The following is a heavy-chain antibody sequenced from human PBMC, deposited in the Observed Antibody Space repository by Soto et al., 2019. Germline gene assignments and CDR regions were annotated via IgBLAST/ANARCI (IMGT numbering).Heavy chain of an antibody. J-gene: IGHJ3*02. CDR3: ASHDYGDNDAFDI. D-gene: IGHD4-17*01. Sequence: GASVKVSCKVSGYTLTELSMHWVRQAPGQGLEWMGWINPNSGGTNYAQKFQGWVTMTRDTSISTAYMELSRLRSDDTAVYYCASHDYGDNDAFDIWGQGTMVTVSS. CDR1: GYTLTELS. V-gene: IGHV1-2*04. CDR2: INPNSGGT.